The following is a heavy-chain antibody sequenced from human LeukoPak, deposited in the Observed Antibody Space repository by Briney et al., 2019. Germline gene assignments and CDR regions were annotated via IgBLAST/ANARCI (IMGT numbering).Heavy chain of an antibody. Sequence: GGSLKLSCAASGFTFSGSAMHWVRQASGKGLEWVGRIRSKANSYATAYAASVKGRFTISRDDSKNTAYLQMNSLRAEDTAVYYCAKDWGGKRPGGWFDAFDIWGQGTMVTVSS. V-gene: IGHV3-73*01. D-gene: IGHD6-19*01. CDR3: AKDWGGKRPGGWFDAFDI. CDR2: IRSKANSYAT. CDR1: GFTFSGSA. J-gene: IGHJ3*02.